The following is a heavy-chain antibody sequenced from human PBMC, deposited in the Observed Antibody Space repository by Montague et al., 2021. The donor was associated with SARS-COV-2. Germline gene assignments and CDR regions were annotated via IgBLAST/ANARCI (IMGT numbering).Heavy chain of an antibody. D-gene: IGHD6-19*01. CDR1: GFTFSSYA. CDR2: ISYDGSNK. J-gene: IGHJ4*02. Sequence: SLRLSCAASGFTFSSYAMPWVRQAPGKGLEWVAVISYDGSNKYYADSVKGRFTISRDNSKNTLYLQMNSLRAEDTAVYYCARGTGISSGWFDYWGQGTLVTVSS. CDR3: ARGTGISSGWFDY. V-gene: IGHV3-30-3*01.